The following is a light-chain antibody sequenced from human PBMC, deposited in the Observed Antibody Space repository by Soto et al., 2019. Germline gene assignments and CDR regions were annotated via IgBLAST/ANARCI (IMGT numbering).Light chain of an antibody. J-gene: IGLJ1*01. Sequence: QSVLTQPPSVSGSPGQSVTISCTGSSRDIGSYDFVSWYQQHPGKAPKLMIYDVNKRPSGVPDRFSASKSGITASLTISGLQAEDDADYYCSSYTSSTNYVFGTGTKVTVL. CDR2: DVN. CDR1: SRDIGSYDF. V-gene: IGLV2-11*01. CDR3: SSYTSSTNYV.